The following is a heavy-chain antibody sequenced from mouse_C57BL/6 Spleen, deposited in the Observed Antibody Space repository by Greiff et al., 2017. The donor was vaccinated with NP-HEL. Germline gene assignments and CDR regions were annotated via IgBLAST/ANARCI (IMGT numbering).Heavy chain of an antibody. CDR3: ASALITTVVAPDYFDY. CDR2: ISSGSSTI. J-gene: IGHJ2*01. Sequence: DVQLVESGGGLVKPGGSLKLSCAASGFTFSDYGMHWVRQAPEKGLEWVAYISSGSSTIYYADTVKGRFTISRDNAKNTLFLQMTSLRSEDTAMYYCASALITTVVAPDYFDYWGQGTTLTVSS. V-gene: IGHV5-17*01. CDR1: GFTFSDYG. D-gene: IGHD1-1*01.